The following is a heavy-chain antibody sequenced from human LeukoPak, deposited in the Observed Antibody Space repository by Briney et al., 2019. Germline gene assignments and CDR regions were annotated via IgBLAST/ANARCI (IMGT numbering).Heavy chain of an antibody. CDR2: IYHSGST. CDR1: GYSISSGYY. J-gene: IGHJ4*02. V-gene: IGHV4-38-2*02. CDR3: AREGLGTAMEY. Sequence: SETLSLTCTVSGYSISSGYYWGWIRQPPGKGLEWIGSIYHSGSTYYNPSLESRVTMSVYRSENQFSLNLSAVSAADTAVYYCAREGLGTAMEYWGQGKLVFVSS. D-gene: IGHD2-21*02.